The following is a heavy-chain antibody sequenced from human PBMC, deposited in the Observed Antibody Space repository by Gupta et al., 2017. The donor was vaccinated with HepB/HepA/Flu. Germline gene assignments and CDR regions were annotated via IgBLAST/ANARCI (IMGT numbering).Heavy chain of an antibody. J-gene: IGHJ4*02. CDR3: ARGSDKGYFDY. V-gene: IGHV3-30-3*01. CDR1: GLTFSSDA. Sequence: QVQLVESGGGVVQPGRSLRLSCDAPGLTFSSDAMHWVRQAPGKGLEWVAVISYDGSNKYYADSVKGRFTISRDNSKNTLYLQMNSLRAEDTAVYYCARGSDKGYFDYWGQGTLVTVSS. CDR2: ISYDGSNK.